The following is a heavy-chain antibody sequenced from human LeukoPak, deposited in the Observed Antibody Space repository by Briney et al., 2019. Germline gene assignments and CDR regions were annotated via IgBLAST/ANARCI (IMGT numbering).Heavy chain of an antibody. D-gene: IGHD5-18*01. CDR1: GFTLSSYW. CDR3: ARLDTSDVFDI. J-gene: IGHJ3*02. V-gene: IGHV3-7*01. Sequence: GGSLRLSCAASGFTLSSYWMSWVRQAPGKGLEWVANIKEDGNEKYYVDSMKGRFTISRDNAKKSLYLQMNSLGAEDTAVYYCARLDTSDVFDIWGQGTMVTVSS. CDR2: IKEDGNEK.